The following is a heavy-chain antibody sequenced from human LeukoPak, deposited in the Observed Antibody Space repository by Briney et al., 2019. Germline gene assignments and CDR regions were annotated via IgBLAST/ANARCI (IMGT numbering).Heavy chain of an antibody. CDR2: ISGNSGSV. CDR1: GFTFDDYA. V-gene: IGHV3-9*01. D-gene: IGHD4-17*01. Sequence: GGSLRLSCAASGFTFDDYAMHWVRHAPGKGLEWVSSISGNSGSVGYVDSVKGRFTISRDNAKNSLYLQMNRLTLEDTALYYCTTGDGTKFDSWGQGTLVTVSS. J-gene: IGHJ4*02. CDR3: TTGDGTKFDS.